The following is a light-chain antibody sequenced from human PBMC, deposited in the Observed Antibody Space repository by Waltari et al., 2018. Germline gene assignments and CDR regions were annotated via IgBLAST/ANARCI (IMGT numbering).Light chain of an antibody. V-gene: IGLV8-61*01. CDR1: SGSISTTSY. Sequence: QTVVTQEPSLSVSPGGTVTLTCALGSGSISTTSYATWYQQTPGQAPRTRVYKGNSRSSGVPDRFSGSILGNKAALTITGAQSDDDSDYYCSLYMGSGIWVFGGGTKLTVL. CDR2: KGN. J-gene: IGLJ3*02. CDR3: SLYMGSGIWV.